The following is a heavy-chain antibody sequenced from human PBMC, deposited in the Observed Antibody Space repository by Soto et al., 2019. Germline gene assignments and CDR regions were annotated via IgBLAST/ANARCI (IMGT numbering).Heavy chain of an antibody. CDR3: ARGGRRSPGMDV. J-gene: IGHJ6*02. CDR1: GGSISSGGYY. CDR2: IYYSGST. Sequence: QVQLQESGPGLVKPSQTLSLTCTVSGGSISSGGYYWSWIRQHPGKGLEWIGYIYYSGSTYYNPALKSPVTISVDTSKNHFSLKLSSVTAADTAVYYCARGGRRSPGMDVWGQGTTVTVSS. V-gene: IGHV4-31*01.